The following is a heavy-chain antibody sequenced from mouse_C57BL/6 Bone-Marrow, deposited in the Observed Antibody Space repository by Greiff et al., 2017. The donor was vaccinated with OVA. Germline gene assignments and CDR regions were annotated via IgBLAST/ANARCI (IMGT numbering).Heavy chain of an antibody. CDR2: IDPSDSYT. CDR3: ARDDGYYLFDY. D-gene: IGHD2-3*01. V-gene: IGHV1-69*01. CDR1: GYTFTSYW. J-gene: IGHJ2*01. Sequence: QVQLQQSGAELVMPGASVKLSCKASGYTFTSYWMHWVKQRPGQGLEWIGEIDPSDSYTNYNQKFKGKSTLTVDKSSSTAYMQLSSLTSEDSAVYYCARDDGYYLFDYWGQGTTLTVSS.